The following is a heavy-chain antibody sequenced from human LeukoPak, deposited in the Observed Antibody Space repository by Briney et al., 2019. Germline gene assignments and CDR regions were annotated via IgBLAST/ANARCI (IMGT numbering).Heavy chain of an antibody. V-gene: IGHV3-21*01. CDR1: GFTFSSYS. D-gene: IGHD3-9*01. Sequence: PGGSLRLSCAAPGFTFSSYSMNWVRQAPGKGLEWVSSISSSSSYIYYADSVKGRFTISRDNAKNSLYLQMNSLRAVDTAVYYCARDAYDILTGYQDYYFDYWGQGTLVTVSS. CDR2: ISSSSSYI. J-gene: IGHJ4*02. CDR3: ARDAYDILTGYQDYYFDY.